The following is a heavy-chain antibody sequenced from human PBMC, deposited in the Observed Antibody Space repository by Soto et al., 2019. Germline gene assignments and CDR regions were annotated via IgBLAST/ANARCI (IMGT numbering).Heavy chain of an antibody. CDR2: ISGSGGST. Sequence: GGSLRLSCAASGFTFSSYAMSWVRQAPGKGLEWVSAISGSGGSTYYADSVKGRFTISRDNSKNTLYLQMNSLRAEDTAVYYCAKDRKVRGAIAGALDYWGQGTLVTVSS. CDR3: AKDRKVRGAIAGALDY. D-gene: IGHD3-10*01. CDR1: GFTFSSYA. J-gene: IGHJ4*02. V-gene: IGHV3-23*01.